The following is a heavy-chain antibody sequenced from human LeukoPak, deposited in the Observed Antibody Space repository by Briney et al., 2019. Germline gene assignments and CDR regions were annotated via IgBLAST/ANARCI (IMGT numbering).Heavy chain of an antibody. CDR2: IHRDGGMT. J-gene: IGHJ6*03. CDR3: VRETGTIGYYMDV. CDR1: GFTFTGNS. Sequence: GGSLRLSCAASGFTFTGNSMHWVRQGPGKGLVWVARIHRDGGMTRYADSVEGRFTISRDNAKNTLYLQMNSLRAEDTAIYYCVRETGTIGYYMDVWGRGTTVTVSS. D-gene: IGHD2-15*01. V-gene: IGHV3-74*01.